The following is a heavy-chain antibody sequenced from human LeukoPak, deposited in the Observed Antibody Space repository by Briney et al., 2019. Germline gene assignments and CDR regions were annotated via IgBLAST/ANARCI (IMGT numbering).Heavy chain of an antibody. D-gene: IGHD4-23*01. CDR2: IRFDGTIK. CDR3: AKNNDYGGSYWYFDL. CDR1: GFTFSDYG. V-gene: IGHV3-30*02. Sequence: GGSLRLSCAASGFTFSDYGMVWVRQAPGKGLEWMAFIRFDGTIKYYADSVKDRFTISRDNSKNTLYLQMSSLRDEDTAVYYCAKNNDYGGSYWYFDLWGRGTLVTVSS. J-gene: IGHJ2*01.